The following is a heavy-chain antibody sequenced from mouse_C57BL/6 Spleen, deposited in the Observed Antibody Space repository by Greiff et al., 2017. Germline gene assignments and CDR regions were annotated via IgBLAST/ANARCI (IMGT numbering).Heavy chain of an antibody. D-gene: IGHD2-3*01. CDR3: ARFDDLFAY. J-gene: IGHJ3*01. V-gene: IGHV7-3*01. Sequence: EVKLMESGGGLVQPGGSLSLSCAASGFTFTDYYMSWVRQPPGKALEWLGFIRNKANGYTTEYSASVKGRFTISRDNSQSILYLQMNALRAEDSATYYCARFDDLFAYWGQGTLVTVSA. CDR2: IRNKANGYTT. CDR1: GFTFTDYY.